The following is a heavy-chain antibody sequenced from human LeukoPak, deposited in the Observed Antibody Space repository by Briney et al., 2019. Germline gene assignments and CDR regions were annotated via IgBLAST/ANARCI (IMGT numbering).Heavy chain of an antibody. CDR2: ISSSSSTI. J-gene: IGHJ3*02. CDR3: ARDGYYDSSGYYDMGDAFDI. V-gene: IGHV3-48*02. Sequence: GGPLRLSCAASGFTFSSYSMNWVRQAPGKGLEWVSYISSSSSTIYYADSVKGRFTISRDNAKNSLYLQMNSLRDEDTAVYYCARDGYYDSSGYYDMGDAFDIWGQGTMVTVSS. D-gene: IGHD3-22*01. CDR1: GFTFSSYS.